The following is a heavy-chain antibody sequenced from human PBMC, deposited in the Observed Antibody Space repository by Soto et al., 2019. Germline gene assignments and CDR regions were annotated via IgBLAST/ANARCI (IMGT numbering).Heavy chain of an antibody. CDR1: GYTFTSYG. CDR3: ARDPRLWFGEGDYYYGMDV. V-gene: IGHV1-18*01. Sequence: QVQLVQSGAEVKKPGASVKVSCKASGYTFTSYGISWVRQAPGQGLEWMGWISAYNGNTNYAEKLQGRVTMTTDTSTSTAYMELRSLRSDDTAVYYCARDPRLWFGEGDYYYGMDVWGQGTTVTVSS. D-gene: IGHD3-10*01. J-gene: IGHJ6*02. CDR2: ISAYNGNT.